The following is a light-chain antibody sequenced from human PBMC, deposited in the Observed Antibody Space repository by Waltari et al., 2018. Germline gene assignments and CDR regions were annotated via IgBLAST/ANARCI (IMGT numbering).Light chain of an antibody. CDR3: QQSYSTPRT. CDR1: QSLNTY. Sequence: IQMIQSPPSLSASVGDTVTITCRASQSLNTYLNWYQQKPGKAPKLLIYDVSSLQSGVPSRFSGSGSGTDFTLTISSLQPEDFATYYCQQSYSTPRTFGHGTKVEI. V-gene: IGKV1-39*01. J-gene: IGKJ1*01. CDR2: DVS.